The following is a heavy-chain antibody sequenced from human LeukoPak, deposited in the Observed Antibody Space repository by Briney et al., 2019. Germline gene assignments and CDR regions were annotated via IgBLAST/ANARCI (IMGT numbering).Heavy chain of an antibody. CDR1: GFTVSSNY. Sequence: GGSLRLSCAASGFTVSSNYMSWVRQAPGKGLEWVSAIYSGGSTYYADSVKGRFTISRDNSKNTLYLQMNSRRAEDTAVYYCARYYYDSSGYRDYWVQGTLVTVSS. J-gene: IGHJ4*02. V-gene: IGHV3-66*01. CDR3: ARYYYDSSGYRDY. D-gene: IGHD3-22*01. CDR2: IYSGGST.